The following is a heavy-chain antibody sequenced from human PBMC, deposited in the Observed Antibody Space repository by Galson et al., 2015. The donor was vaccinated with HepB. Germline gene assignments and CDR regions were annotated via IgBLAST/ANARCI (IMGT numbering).Heavy chain of an antibody. CDR3: ARSYNTSSWGWFDP. CDR1: GGSFSDYY. Sequence: ETLSLTCAVYGGSFSDYYWNWIRQPPGKGLEWIGEINHSGSTNYNPSLKSRITISVDTSKNQFSLKLSSVTAADTAVYYCARSYNTSSWGWFDPWGQGTPITVSS. D-gene: IGHD6-6*01. CDR2: INHSGST. V-gene: IGHV4-34*01. J-gene: IGHJ5*02.